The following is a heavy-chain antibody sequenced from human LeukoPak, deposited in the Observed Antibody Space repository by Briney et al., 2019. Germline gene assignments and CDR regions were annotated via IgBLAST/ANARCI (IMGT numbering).Heavy chain of an antibody. V-gene: IGHV1-18*04. CDR1: GYTFTGYG. D-gene: IGHD2-21*02. CDR3: ARDLGLAYCGGDCYSEDAFDI. CDR2: ISAYNGNT. J-gene: IGHJ3*02. Sequence: ASVKVSCKASGYTFTGYGISWVRQAPGQGLEWMGWISAYNGNTNYAQKLQGRVTMTTDTSTSTAYMELRSLRSDVTAVYYCARDLGLAYCGGDCYSEDAFDIWGQGTMVTVTS.